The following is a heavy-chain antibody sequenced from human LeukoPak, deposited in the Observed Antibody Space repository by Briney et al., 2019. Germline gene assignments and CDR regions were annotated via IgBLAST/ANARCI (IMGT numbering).Heavy chain of an antibody. CDR1: GFTVSSNY. D-gene: IGHD2-15*01. CDR3: AKELRRSPTYYFDY. J-gene: IGHJ4*02. Sequence: GGSLRLSCAASGFTVSSNYMSWVRQTPGKGLEWVSVIYSGGSTYYAESLKGRFTISRDNSKNTLYLQMNSLRAEDTAIYFCAKELRRSPTYYFDYWGQGTLVTVSS. V-gene: IGHV3-66*01. CDR2: IYSGGST.